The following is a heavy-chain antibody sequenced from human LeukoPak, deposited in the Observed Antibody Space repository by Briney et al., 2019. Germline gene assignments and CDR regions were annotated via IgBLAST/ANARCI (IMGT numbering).Heavy chain of an antibody. CDR2: IIPIFGTA. V-gene: IGHV1-69*05. CDR3: ARDRVAATDAFDI. Sequence: SVKVSCKASGGTFSSYAISWVRQAPGQGLEWMGRIIPIFGTANYAQKFQGRVTITTDESTSTAYMELSSLRSEDTAVYYCARDRVAATDAFDIWGQGTMVTVCS. CDR1: GGTFSSYA. D-gene: IGHD2-15*01. J-gene: IGHJ3*02.